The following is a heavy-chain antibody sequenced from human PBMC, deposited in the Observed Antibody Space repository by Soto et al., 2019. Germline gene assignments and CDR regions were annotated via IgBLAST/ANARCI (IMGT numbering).Heavy chain of an antibody. Sequence: EVQLVESGGGLVKPGGSLRLSCAASGFTFSSYSMNWVRQAPGKGLEWVSSISSSSSYIYYADSVKGRFTISRDNAKNSLYLQMNSLRAEDTAVYYCARDRSSVYYYTQSSYWGQGTLVTVSS. CDR1: GFTFSSYS. CDR3: ARDRSSVYYYTQSSY. V-gene: IGHV3-21*01. D-gene: IGHD3-22*01. J-gene: IGHJ4*02. CDR2: ISSSSSYI.